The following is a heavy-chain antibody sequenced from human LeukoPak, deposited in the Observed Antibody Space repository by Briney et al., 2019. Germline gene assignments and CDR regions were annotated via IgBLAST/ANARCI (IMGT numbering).Heavy chain of an antibody. CDR1: GFTFSSYA. D-gene: IGHD3-22*01. J-gene: IGHJ4*02. CDR2: ISYDGSNK. V-gene: IGHV3-30-3*01. CDR3: ARAQGRYYYDSSGYPL. Sequence: GRSLRLSCAASGFTFSSYAMPWVRQAPGKGLEWVAVISYDGSNKYYADSVKGRFTISRDNSKNTLYLQMNSLRAEDTAVYYCARAQGRYYYDSSGYPLWGQGTLVTVSS.